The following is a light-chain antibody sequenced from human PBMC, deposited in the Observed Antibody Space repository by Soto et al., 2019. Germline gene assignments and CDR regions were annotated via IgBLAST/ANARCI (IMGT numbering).Light chain of an antibody. CDR2: SAS. Sequence: EVVLTQSPGTLSLSPGERATRSCRASQSVISTYLAWYQQKPGQPPRLLIYSASSRDTGIPDRFSGSGSGTDFTLTINRLEPEDFAVYYCQHYGSSTRTFGQGTKVEIK. CDR1: QSVISTY. CDR3: QHYGSSTRT. J-gene: IGKJ1*01. V-gene: IGKV3-20*01.